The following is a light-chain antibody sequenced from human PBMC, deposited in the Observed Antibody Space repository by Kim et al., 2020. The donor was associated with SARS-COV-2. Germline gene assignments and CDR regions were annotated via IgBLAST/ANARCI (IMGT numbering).Light chain of an antibody. Sequence: SVKFTRPRSTGQSSYAIAWHQQQAEKGPRYLRTLNSDGSHSKGDGIPDRFSGSSSGAERYLTISSLQSEDEADYYCQTWGTGIRVFGTGTKVTVL. CDR3: QTWGTGIRV. CDR1: TGQSSYA. J-gene: IGLJ1*01. CDR2: LNSDGSH. V-gene: IGLV4-69*01.